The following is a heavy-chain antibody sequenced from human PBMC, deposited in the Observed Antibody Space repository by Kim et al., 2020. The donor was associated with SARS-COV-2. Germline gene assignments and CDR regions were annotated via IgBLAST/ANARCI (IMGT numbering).Heavy chain of an antibody. J-gene: IGHJ3*02. CDR3: ARVRREWLSGPSDAFDI. CDR1: GGSISSGGYY. Sequence: SETLSLTCTVSGGSISSGGYYWSWIRQHPGKGLEWIGYIYYSGSTYYNPSLKSRVTISVDTSKNQFSLKLSSVTAADTAVYYCARVRREWLSGPSDAFDIWGQGTMVTVSS. D-gene: IGHD3-3*01. CDR2: IYYSGST. V-gene: IGHV4-31*03.